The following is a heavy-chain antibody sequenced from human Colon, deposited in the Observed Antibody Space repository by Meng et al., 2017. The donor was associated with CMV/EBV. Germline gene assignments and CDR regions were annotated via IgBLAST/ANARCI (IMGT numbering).Heavy chain of an antibody. CDR2: NNPSSSNT. V-gene: IGHV1-46*02. Sequence: SCKATGYTFNSIYMHWVRQAPGQGIEWIGINNPSSSNTNYAQKFQGRVTMTSDTSTSTVYLELSSLRSEDTAVYYCARDISGGNGGDHWGQGTLVTVSS. CDR1: GYTFNSIY. J-gene: IGHJ4*02. CDR3: ARDISGGNGGDH. D-gene: IGHD2-15*01.